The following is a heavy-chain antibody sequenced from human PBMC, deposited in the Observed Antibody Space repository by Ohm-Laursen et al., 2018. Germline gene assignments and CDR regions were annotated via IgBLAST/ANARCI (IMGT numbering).Heavy chain of an antibody. V-gene: IGHV3-74*01. CDR2: INSDGSIT. J-gene: IGHJ4*02. CDR1: GFSFSSYW. CDR3: AREDYYGDYYFDH. D-gene: IGHD4-17*01. Sequence: SLRLSCSASGFSFSSYWMHWVRQAPGKGLVWVSRINSDGSITTYADSVKGRFTISRDNAKKTLYLQMNSLRAEDTAVYYCAREDYYGDYYFDHWGQGILVTVSS.